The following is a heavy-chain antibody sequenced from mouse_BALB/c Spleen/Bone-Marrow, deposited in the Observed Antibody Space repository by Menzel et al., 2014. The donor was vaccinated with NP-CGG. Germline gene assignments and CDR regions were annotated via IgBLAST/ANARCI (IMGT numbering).Heavy chain of an antibody. Sequence: EVKLVESGGGLVKSGGSLKLSCAASGFSFSNYGMSWVCQTPEKRLEWVATISGDGRYTFYSDSVKGRFTISRDNAKNNLYLQLSSLRSEDTALYYCARHAYYDQTEVSFVYWGQGTLVTVSA. CDR1: GFSFSNYG. D-gene: IGHD2-4*01. CDR3: ARHAYYDQTEVSFVY. CDR2: ISGDGRYT. J-gene: IGHJ3*01. V-gene: IGHV5-9-2*01.